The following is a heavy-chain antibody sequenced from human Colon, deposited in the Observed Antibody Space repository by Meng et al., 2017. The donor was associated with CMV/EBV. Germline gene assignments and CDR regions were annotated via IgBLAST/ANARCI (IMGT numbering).Heavy chain of an antibody. V-gene: IGHV3-21*01. D-gene: IGHD2-15*01. Sequence: GESLKISCAASGFTFSNYAMNWVRQAPGKGLEWVSSISSSSRDINYADSVKGRFTISRDNAKNSLYLQMDSLRAEDSDVYYCATTIVVLPAATTDYWGQGTLVTVSS. CDR1: GFTFSNYA. CDR3: ATTIVVLPAATTDY. CDR2: ISSSSRDI. J-gene: IGHJ4*02.